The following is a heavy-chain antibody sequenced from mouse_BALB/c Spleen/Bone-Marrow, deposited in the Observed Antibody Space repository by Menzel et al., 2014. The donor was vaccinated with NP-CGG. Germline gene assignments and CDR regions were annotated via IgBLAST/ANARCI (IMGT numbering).Heavy chain of an antibody. D-gene: IGHD4-1*01. CDR3: ARSGFDY. J-gene: IGHJ2*01. V-gene: IGHV1S130*01. CDR2: IHPNSSNT. CDR1: GNTFTSSW. Sequence: QVQLQQSGSVLVRPGASVKLSCKASGNTFTSSWMHWAKQRPGQGLEWIGEIHPNSSNTNYNEKFKGKATLTVDTSSSTAYVDLSSLTSEDSAVYYCARSGFDYWGQGTTLTVSS.